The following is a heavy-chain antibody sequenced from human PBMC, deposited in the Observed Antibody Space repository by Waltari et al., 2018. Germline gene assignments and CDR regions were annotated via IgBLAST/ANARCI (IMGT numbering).Heavy chain of an antibody. J-gene: IGHJ4*02. V-gene: IGHV4-61*09. D-gene: IGHD5-12*01. CDR2: IYTSGST. CDR1: GGSISSGSYY. Sequence: QVQLQESGPGLVKPSQTLSLTCTVSGGSISSGSYYWSWIRQPAGKGLEWIGYIYTSGSTNYNPSLKSRVTISVDTSKNQFSLKLSSVTAADTAVYYCAREGYDTSFDYWGQGTLVTVSS. CDR3: AREGYDTSFDY.